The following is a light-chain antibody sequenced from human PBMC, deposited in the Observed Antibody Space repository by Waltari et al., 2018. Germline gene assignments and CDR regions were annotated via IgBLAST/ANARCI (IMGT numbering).Light chain of an antibody. CDR2: GAS. V-gene: IGKV3-20*01. Sequence: EIVLTQSPGTLSLSLGERATVSCRASPSVSRALAWYQQKPGKAPRLLIYGASTRATGIPDRFSGSVSGTNFSLTISRLEPDDFAIYYCQHYLRLPVTFGQGTTVEI. CDR3: QHYLRLPVT. CDR1: PSVSRA. J-gene: IGKJ1*01.